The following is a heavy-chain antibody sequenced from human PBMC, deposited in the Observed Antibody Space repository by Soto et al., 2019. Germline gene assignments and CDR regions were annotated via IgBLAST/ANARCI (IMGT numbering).Heavy chain of an antibody. V-gene: IGHV3-66*03. Sequence: GGSLRLSCAASGFTVSSNYMSWVRQAPGKGLEWVSVIYSCGSTYYADSVKGRFTISRDNSKNTLYLQMNSLRAEDTAVYYCARGSHLGYCSSTSCPNWFDPWGQGTLVTVSS. CDR3: ARGSHLGYCSSTSCPNWFDP. J-gene: IGHJ5*02. CDR2: IYSCGST. D-gene: IGHD2-2*01. CDR1: GFTVSSNY.